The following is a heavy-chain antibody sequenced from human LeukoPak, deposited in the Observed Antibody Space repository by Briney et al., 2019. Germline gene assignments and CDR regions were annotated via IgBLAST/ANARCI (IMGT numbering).Heavy chain of an antibody. CDR3: AKDRTACSGCSCYSFLGGRAYYYGMDV. D-gene: IGHD2-15*01. CDR2: ISWDGGST. Sequence: GGSLRLSCAASGFTFDDYAMHWVRQAPGKGLEWVSLISWDGGSTYYADSVKGRFTISRDNSKNSLYLQMNSLRAEDTALYYCAKDRTACSGCSCYSFLGGRAYYYGMDVWGQGTTVTVSS. J-gene: IGHJ6*02. V-gene: IGHV3-43D*03. CDR1: GFTFDDYA.